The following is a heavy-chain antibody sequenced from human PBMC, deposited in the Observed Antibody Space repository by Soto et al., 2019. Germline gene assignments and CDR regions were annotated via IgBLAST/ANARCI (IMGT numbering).Heavy chain of an antibody. CDR1: GGSITSNNW. D-gene: IGHD4-17*01. CDR2: IYHSGSI. Sequence: SETLSLTCAVSGGSITSNNWWSWVRQPPGKGLEWIGEIYHSGSINYNPSLNSRVTISVDKSKNHFSLNLISVTAADTAVYYCARDGVGTTVFFGYLDYWGQGALVTVSS. J-gene: IGHJ4*02. CDR3: ARDGVGTTVFFGYLDY. V-gene: IGHV4-4*02.